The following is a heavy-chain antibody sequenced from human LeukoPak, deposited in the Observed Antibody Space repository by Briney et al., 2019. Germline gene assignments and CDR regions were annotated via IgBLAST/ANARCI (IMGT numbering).Heavy chain of an antibody. Sequence: GGSLRLSCAASGITFSSYWIHWVRQAPGKGLVWVSRINSDGANTIYADSVKGRFTISRDNAKNTVYLQMNSLRAEDTAVYYCARDRKSSFDYWGQGNLVTVSS. CDR1: GITFSSYW. V-gene: IGHV3-74*01. J-gene: IGHJ4*02. CDR2: INSDGANT. CDR3: ARDRKSSFDY.